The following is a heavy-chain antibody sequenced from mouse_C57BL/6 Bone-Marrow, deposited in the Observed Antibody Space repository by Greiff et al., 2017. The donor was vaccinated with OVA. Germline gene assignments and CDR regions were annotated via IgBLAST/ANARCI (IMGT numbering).Heavy chain of an antibody. CDR1: GFTFSSYA. Sequence: EVQLVESGEGLVKPGGSLKLSCAASGFTFSSYAMSWVRQTPEKRLEWVAYISSGGDYIYYADTVKGRFTISRDNARNTLYLQMSSLKSEDTARYYCTRRGWDGFAYWGQGTLVTVSA. CDR2: ISSGGDYI. V-gene: IGHV5-9-1*02. J-gene: IGHJ3*01. D-gene: IGHD4-1*01. CDR3: TRRGWDGFAY.